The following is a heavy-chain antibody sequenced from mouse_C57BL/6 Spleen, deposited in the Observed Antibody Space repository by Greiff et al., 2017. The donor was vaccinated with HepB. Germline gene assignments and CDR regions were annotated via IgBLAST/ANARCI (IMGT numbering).Heavy chain of an antibody. V-gene: IGHV3-6*01. J-gene: IGHJ4*01. Sequence: ESGPGLVKPSQSLSLTCSVTGYSITSGYYWNWIRQFPGNKLEWMGYISYDGSNNYNPSLKNRISITRDTSKNQFFLKLNSVTTEDTATYYCASYDGQNGYYAMDYWGQGTSVTVSS. D-gene: IGHD2-3*01. CDR2: ISYDGSN. CDR3: ASYDGQNGYYAMDY. CDR1: GYSITSGYY.